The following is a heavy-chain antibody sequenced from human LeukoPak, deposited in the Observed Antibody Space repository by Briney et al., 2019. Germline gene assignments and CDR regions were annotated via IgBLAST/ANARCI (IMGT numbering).Heavy chain of an antibody. V-gene: IGHV1-18*01. J-gene: IGHJ6*03. D-gene: IGHD2-21*02. CDR1: GYIFTSYG. CDR2: ISPYNGNT. Sequence: ASVKVSCKASGYIFTSYGITWVRQAPGQGLEWMGWISPYNGNTIYAQKFQGGVTMITDTSTSTAYMDLRSLTSDDTAMYYCAREGPYCGGDCYSGWVYYYYMDVWGKGTTVTISS. CDR3: AREGPYCGGDCYSGWVYYYYMDV.